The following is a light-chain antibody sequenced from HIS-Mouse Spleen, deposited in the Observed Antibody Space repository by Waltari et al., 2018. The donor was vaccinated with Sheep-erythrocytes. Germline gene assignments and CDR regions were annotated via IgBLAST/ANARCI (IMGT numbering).Light chain of an antibody. J-gene: IGLJ2*01. CDR3: QAWDSSTAWNVV. CDR2: QDS. V-gene: IGLV3-1*01. Sequence: SYELTQPPSVSVSPGQTASITRSGDNLGDKHACRSQQKPGQSPVLVIYQDSKRPSGIPERFSGSNSGNTATLTISGTQAMDEADYYCQAWDSSTAWNVVFGGGTKLTVL. CDR1: NLGDKH.